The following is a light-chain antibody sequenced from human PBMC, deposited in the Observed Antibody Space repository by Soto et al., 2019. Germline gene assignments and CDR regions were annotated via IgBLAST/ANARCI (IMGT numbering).Light chain of an antibody. CDR3: QQYGSSLFT. CDR1: QSVSSSY. CDR2: GAS. J-gene: IGKJ3*01. V-gene: IGKV3-20*01. Sequence: EIVLTQSPGTLSLSPGERATLSCRASQSVSSSYIAWYQQKPGQAPRLLIYGASSRATGIPDRFSGSGSGTDFTLTIRRLEPEDFAVYYCQQYGSSLFTSGPGTKVDVK.